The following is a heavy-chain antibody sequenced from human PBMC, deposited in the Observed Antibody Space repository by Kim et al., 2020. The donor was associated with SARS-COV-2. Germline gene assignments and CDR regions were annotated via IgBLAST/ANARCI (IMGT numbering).Heavy chain of an antibody. CDR1: GFRFSNYW. CDR2: INSDASSI. V-gene: IGHV3-74*01. CDR3: ARELESGY. D-gene: IGHD3-10*01. J-gene: IGHJ4*02. Sequence: GGSLRLSCAASGFRFSNYWMHWVREVPGKGLVWVSRINSDASSISYADSVKGRFTISRDNVKNTLYLQMNSLRADDTAVYYCARELESGYWGQGTLVTVSS.